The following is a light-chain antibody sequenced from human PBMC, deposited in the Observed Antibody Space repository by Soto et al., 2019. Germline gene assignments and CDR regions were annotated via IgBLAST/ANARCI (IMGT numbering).Light chain of an antibody. Sequence: ESVLTQSPGTLSLSPGEKATLSCRASQSVSSSYLAWYQQKPGQAPRLLIYGASSRATGIPDRFSGSGSGKDFTLTVSRLEPEDFAVYYCQQFGSSSWTFGHGTKVDIK. CDR2: GAS. CDR3: QQFGSSSWT. CDR1: QSVSSSY. V-gene: IGKV3-20*01. J-gene: IGKJ1*01.